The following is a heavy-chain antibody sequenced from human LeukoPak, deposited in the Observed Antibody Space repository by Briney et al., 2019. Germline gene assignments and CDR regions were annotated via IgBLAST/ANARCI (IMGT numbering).Heavy chain of an antibody. J-gene: IGHJ3*02. CDR2: IWYDGSNK. V-gene: IGHV3-33*08. CDR3: ARDAPRNYDILTGYPTHAFDI. D-gene: IGHD3-9*01. Sequence: PGGSLRLSCAASGFTFSSYGMHWVRQAPGKGLEWVAVIWYDGSNKYYADSVKGRFTISRDNSKNTLYLQMNSLRAEDTAVYYCARDAPRNYDILTGYPTHAFDIWGQGTMVTVSS. CDR1: GFTFSSYG.